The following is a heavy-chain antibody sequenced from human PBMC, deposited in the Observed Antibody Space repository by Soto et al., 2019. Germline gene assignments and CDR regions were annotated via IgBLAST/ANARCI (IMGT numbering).Heavy chain of an antibody. J-gene: IGHJ6*02. CDR1: GYTLTELS. CDR3: ATVTTMVRGARLDYYYYYGMDV. CDR2: FDPEDGET. Sequence: ASVKVSCKVSGYTLTELSMHWVRQAPGKGLEWMGGFDPEDGETIYAQKFQGRVTMTEDTSTDTAHMELSSLRSEDTAVYYCATVTTMVRGARLDYYYYYGMDVWGQGTTVTVSS. D-gene: IGHD3-10*01. V-gene: IGHV1-24*01.